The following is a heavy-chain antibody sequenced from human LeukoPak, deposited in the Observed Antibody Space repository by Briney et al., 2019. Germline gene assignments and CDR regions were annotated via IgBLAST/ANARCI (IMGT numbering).Heavy chain of an antibody. J-gene: IGHJ6*03. Sequence: GESLKISCKGSGYSFTSYWIGWVRQMPGKGLEWMGIIYPGDSDTRYSPSFQGQVTISADKSISTAYLQWSSLKASDTAMYYCARQYYYGSGSYYRYYYYYYMGVWGKGTTVTVSS. CDR1: GYSFTSYW. CDR2: IYPGDSDT. D-gene: IGHD3-10*01. CDR3: ARQYYYGSGSYYRYYYYYYMGV. V-gene: IGHV5-51*01.